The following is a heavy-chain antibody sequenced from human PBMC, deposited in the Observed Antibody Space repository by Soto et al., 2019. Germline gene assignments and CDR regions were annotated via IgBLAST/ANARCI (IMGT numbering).Heavy chain of an antibody. CDR3: ARLLVPDATLDYYCGMDV. CDR2: IIPIFGTA. J-gene: IGHJ6*02. CDR1: GGTFSSYA. V-gene: IGHV1-69*06. Sequence: QVQLVQSGAEVQKPGSSVKVSCKASGGTFSSYAISWVRQAPGQGLEWMGVIIPIFGTANYAQKFQGRVTITADKSTSTAYMELSSLRSEDTAVYYCARLLVPDATLDYYCGMDVWGQGTTVTVSS. D-gene: IGHD2-2*01.